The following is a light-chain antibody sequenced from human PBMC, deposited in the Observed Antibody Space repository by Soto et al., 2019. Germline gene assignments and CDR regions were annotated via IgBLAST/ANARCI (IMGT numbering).Light chain of an antibody. CDR1: SSDVGGSNG. CDR3: SSYTSSSTYV. V-gene: IGLV2-18*02. Sequence: QSVLTQPPSVSGSPGQSVAISCTGTSSDVGGSNGVSWYQQPPGTAPKLMIYDDNNRPSGVPERFSGSKSGNTASQTISRLQAENEGDYYCSSYTSSSTYVFGTGTKVTVL. CDR2: DDN. J-gene: IGLJ1*01.